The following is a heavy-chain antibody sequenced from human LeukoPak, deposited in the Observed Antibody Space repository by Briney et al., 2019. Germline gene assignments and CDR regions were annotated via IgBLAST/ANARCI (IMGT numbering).Heavy chain of an antibody. CDR2: IYTSGST. J-gene: IGHJ3*01. Sequence: SETLSLTCTVSGASISDYYWSWIRQPPGKGLEWIGYIYTSGSTNYNPSLKSRVTISVDTSKNQFSLDLNSATAADTADYYCARRRHNFDFYNVWGQGTRVLVSS. D-gene: IGHD3/OR15-3a*01. CDR3: ARRRHNFDFYNV. CDR1: GASISDYY. V-gene: IGHV4-4*08.